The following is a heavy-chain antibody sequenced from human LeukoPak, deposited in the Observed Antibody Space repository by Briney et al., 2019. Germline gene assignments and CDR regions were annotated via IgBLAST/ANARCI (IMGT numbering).Heavy chain of an antibody. CDR2: ISSDARNK. J-gene: IGHJ4*02. V-gene: IGHV3-30*18. D-gene: IGHD2-2*01. CDR3: AKDLSRCSSSSCYEFDS. CDR1: GLTISSHG. Sequence: GGSLRLSCAASGLTISSHGVHWVRQAPGKGLEWVAVISSDARNKHYADSVKGRFTISRDNSKNTLYLQINSLRAEDTALYYCAKDLSRCSSSSCYEFDSWGRGTLVTVSS.